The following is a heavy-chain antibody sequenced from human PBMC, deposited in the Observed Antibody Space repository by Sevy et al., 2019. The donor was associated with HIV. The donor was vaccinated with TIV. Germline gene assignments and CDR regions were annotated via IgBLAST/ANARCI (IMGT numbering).Heavy chain of an antibody. D-gene: IGHD6-19*01. CDR3: ANPPGPVPMAGDY. CDR2: IGSRGADT. J-gene: IGHJ4*02. V-gene: IGHV3-23*01. CDR1: GFTFSNYE. Sequence: GGSLRLSCAASGFTFSNYEMYWVRQAPGKGLEWVATIGSRGADTRYADSVRGRFAISRDDSENTIFLQMSSLRADDTAVYYWANPPGPVPMAGDYWGQGTVVTVSS.